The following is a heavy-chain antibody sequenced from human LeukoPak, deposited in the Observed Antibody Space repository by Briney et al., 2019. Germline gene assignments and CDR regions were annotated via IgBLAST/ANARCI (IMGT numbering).Heavy chain of an antibody. CDR2: IYTSGST. D-gene: IGHD6-19*01. CDR3: ARDLQGAVAGTRYNWFDP. V-gene: IGHV4-4*07. Sequence: PSETLSLTCTVSGGSISSYYWSWIRQPAGKGLEWIGRIYTSGSTNYNPSLKSRVTMSGDTSKNQFSLTLSSVTAADRAVYYCARDLQGAVAGTRYNWFDPWGQGTLVTVSS. J-gene: IGHJ5*02. CDR1: GGSISSYY.